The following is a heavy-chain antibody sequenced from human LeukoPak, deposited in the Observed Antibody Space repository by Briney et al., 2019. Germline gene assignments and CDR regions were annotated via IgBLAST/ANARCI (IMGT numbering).Heavy chain of an antibody. V-gene: IGHV3-23*01. Sequence: GGSLRLSCAASGFTFSSYAMSWVRQAPGKGLEWVSAISGSGGSTYYADSVKGRFTISRDNAKISLFLQMNSLRAEDTAVYYCARGYGDSIHFDYWGQGTLVTVSS. CDR1: GFTFSSYA. D-gene: IGHD4-17*01. J-gene: IGHJ4*02. CDR3: ARGYGDSIHFDY. CDR2: ISGSGGST.